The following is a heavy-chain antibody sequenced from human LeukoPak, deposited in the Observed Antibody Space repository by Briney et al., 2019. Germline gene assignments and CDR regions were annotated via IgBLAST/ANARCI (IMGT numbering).Heavy chain of an antibody. Sequence: WNAGTNTYYADSVKRRFTISRDNSKNTLYLQMNSLRAEDTAVYYCAGDTPPGGDYYFDYWGQGTLVIVSS. J-gene: IGHJ4*02. CDR2: WNAGTNT. D-gene: IGHD3-16*01. CDR3: AGDTPPGGDYYFDY. V-gene: IGHV3-33*01.